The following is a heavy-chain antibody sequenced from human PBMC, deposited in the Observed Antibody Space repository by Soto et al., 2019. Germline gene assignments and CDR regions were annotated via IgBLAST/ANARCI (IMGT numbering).Heavy chain of an antibody. V-gene: IGHV5-51*01. Sequence: GESLKISCKGSGYSFTSYWIGWVRQMPGKGLECMGIIYPGDSDTRYSPSFQGQVTISADKSISTAYLQWSSLKASDTAMYYCAGGGVRGVITRTRDYYGMDVWGQGTTVTV. CDR3: AGGGVRGVITRTRDYYGMDV. D-gene: IGHD3-10*01. J-gene: IGHJ6*02. CDR2: IYPGDSDT. CDR1: GYSFTSYW.